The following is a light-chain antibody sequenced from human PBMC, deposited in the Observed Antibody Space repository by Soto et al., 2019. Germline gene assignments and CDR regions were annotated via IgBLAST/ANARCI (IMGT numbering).Light chain of an antibody. V-gene: IGKV3-20*01. CDR1: QTVNNNY. J-gene: IGKJ4*01. Sequence: ELVLTQSPGTLSLSPGERATLSCRDSQTVNNNYLAWYQQIPGQAPRLLISGASGRATGTPDRFSGSASGTDFTLTISRLEPEDFAVYYCQQYGSSPLTFGGGTKVDIK. CDR3: QQYGSSPLT. CDR2: GAS.